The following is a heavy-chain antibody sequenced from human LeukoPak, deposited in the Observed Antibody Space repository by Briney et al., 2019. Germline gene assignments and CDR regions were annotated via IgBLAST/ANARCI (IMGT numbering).Heavy chain of an antibody. CDR3: AKPRDSSGYYYFDY. Sequence: GGSLRLSCAASGFTFSSYGMHWVRQAPGKGLEWVAVISCDGSNKYYADSVKGRFTISRDNSKNTLYLQMNSLRAEDTAVYYCAKPRDSSGYYYFDYWGQGTLVTVSS. J-gene: IGHJ4*02. CDR2: ISCDGSNK. V-gene: IGHV3-30*18. D-gene: IGHD3-22*01. CDR1: GFTFSSYG.